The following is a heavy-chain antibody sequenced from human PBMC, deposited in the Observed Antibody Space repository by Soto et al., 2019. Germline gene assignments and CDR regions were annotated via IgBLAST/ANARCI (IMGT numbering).Heavy chain of an antibody. CDR2: IWYDASKQ. Sequence: GGSLRLSCETSGFSFSVYGMHWVRQAPGKGLEWVAVIWYDASKQFYAASVEGRFTISRDNSKAILYLQMNSLRAEDTAVYYSEAWAEGATEVHWGQGTLVTVSS. D-gene: IGHD3-16*01. V-gene: IGHV3-33*01. CDR3: EAWAEGATEVH. J-gene: IGHJ4*02. CDR1: GFSFSVYG.